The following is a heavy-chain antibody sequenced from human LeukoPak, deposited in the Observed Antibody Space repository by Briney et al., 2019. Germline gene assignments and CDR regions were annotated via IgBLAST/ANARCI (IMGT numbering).Heavy chain of an antibody. J-gene: IGHJ6*02. V-gene: IGHV4-39*07. CDR1: GGSISSSNSY. CDR3: ARDLYYYDSSGYYALGGMDV. CDR2: IYYSRST. D-gene: IGHD3-22*01. Sequence: PSETLSLTCSVSGGSISSSNSYWGWIRQPPGKGLEWIGSIYYSRSTYYNPSLKSRLTISVDTSKNQFSLKLSSVTAADTAVYYCARDLYYYDSSGYYALGGMDVWGQGTTVTVSS.